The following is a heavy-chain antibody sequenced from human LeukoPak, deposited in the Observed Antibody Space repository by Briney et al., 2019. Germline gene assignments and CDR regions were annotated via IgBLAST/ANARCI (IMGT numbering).Heavy chain of an antibody. Sequence: GESLKISCKGSGYSFAYYWIAWVRQMPGKGLEWMGIIYPGDSDTKYSPSFQGQVTISADKSISTAYLQLNSLKASDTAMYCCAKSTSSAYGVDVWGQGTTVTVSS. V-gene: IGHV5-51*01. CDR2: IYPGDSDT. CDR3: AKSTSSAYGVDV. CDR1: GYSFAYYW. J-gene: IGHJ6*02.